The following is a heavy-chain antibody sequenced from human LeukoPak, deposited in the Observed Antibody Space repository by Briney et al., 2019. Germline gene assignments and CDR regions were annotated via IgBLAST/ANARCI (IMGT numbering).Heavy chain of an antibody. CDR1: GGSFSDYY. J-gene: IGHJ5*02. CDR3: ARGRITTGGVKYSTYFKRNWLDP. CDR2: INHSGST. Sequence: PSETLSLTCAVYGGSFSDYYWTWIRQPPGKGLEWIGEINHSGSTNYNPSLKSRVTIGADTSKNYFSLRLRSVTAADTAVYYCARGRITTGGVKYSTYFKRNWLDPWGQGSLVAVSS. V-gene: IGHV4-34*01. D-gene: IGHD6-6*01.